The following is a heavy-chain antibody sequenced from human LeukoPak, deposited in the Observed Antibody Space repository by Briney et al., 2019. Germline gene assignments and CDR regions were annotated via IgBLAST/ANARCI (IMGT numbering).Heavy chain of an antibody. V-gene: IGHV3-30*03. CDR3: ARDRAWNYFDY. D-gene: IGHD3-3*01. CDR2: ISNDGSRK. CDR1: GYSFTNYW. Sequence: GESLKISCKGSGYSFTNYWIGWVRQAPGKGLEWVAIISNDGSRKYYAHSVEGRFTISRDNSKNTLYLQMDSLRAEDTAVYYCARDRAWNYFDYWGQGTLVTVSS. J-gene: IGHJ4*02.